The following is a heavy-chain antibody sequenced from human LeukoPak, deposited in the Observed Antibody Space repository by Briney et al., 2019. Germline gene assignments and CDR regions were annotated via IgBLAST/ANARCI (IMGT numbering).Heavy chain of an antibody. Sequence: GGTLRLSCAASGFTFSSYWMRWVREAPGKGLYWVASINQDGSEKYYVDSVKGRFTISRDNAKTSLYLQMNSLRADDTAVYYCARARGGSNSDYWGQGTLVTVSS. CDR3: ARARGGSNSDY. D-gene: IGHD1-26*01. CDR1: GFTFSSYW. J-gene: IGHJ4*02. CDR2: INQDGSEK. V-gene: IGHV3-7*05.